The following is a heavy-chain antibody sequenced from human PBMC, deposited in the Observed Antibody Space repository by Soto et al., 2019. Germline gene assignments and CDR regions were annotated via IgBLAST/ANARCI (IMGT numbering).Heavy chain of an antibody. CDR3: ARSSIAEAGTLHY. CDR1: GGSISSGGYY. CDR2: IYYSGST. J-gene: IGHJ4*02. Sequence: QVQLQESGPGLVKPSQTLSLTCTVSGGSISSGGYYWSWIRQHPGKGLEWIGYIYYSGSTYYNPSLKCRVTVSVETSKNQFSLKLSSVTAADTAVYYSARSSIAEAGTLHYWGQGTMVTVSS. D-gene: IGHD6-13*01. V-gene: IGHV4-31*03.